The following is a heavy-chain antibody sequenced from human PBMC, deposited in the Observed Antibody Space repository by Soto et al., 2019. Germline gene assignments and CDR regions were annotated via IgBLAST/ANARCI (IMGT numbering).Heavy chain of an antibody. V-gene: IGHV1-3*01. CDR1: GYTFTSYA. D-gene: IGHD3-22*01. Sequence: ASVKVSCKASGYTFTSYAMHWVRQAPGQRLEWMGWINAGNGNTKYSQKFQGRVTITRDTSASTAYMELSSLRSEDTAVYYCATNLNYYDSSGLGSQYFQHWGQGTLVTVSS. J-gene: IGHJ1*01. CDR3: ATNLNYYDSSGLGSQYFQH. CDR2: INAGNGNT.